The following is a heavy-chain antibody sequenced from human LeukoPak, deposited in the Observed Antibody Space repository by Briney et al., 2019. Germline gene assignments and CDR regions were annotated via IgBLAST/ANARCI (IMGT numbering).Heavy chain of an antibody. CDR2: IYWDDDR. CDR1: GFSLNTRGVG. J-gene: IGHJ4*02. Sequence: GSGPTLVNPTQTLTLTCTFSGFSLNTRGVGVGWIRQPPGRALEWLALIYWDDDRRYSPSLKSRLTITKDTSRNQVVLTMTNMDPVDTATHFCAHRKNYYDSSVFDNWGQGTLVTVSS. D-gene: IGHD3-22*01. CDR3: AHRKNYYDSSVFDN. V-gene: IGHV2-5*02.